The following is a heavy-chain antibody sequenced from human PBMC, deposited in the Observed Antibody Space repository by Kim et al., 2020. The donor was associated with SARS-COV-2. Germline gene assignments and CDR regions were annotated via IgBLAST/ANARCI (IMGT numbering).Heavy chain of an antibody. D-gene: IGHD6-6*01. CDR1: GFTFSSYW. CDR3: ARDGYGVAARPVDY. CDR2: IKQDGREK. J-gene: IGHJ4*02. V-gene: IGHV3-7*01. Sequence: GGSLRLSCAASGFTFSSYWMSWVRQAPGKGLEWVANIKQDGREKYYVDSVKGRFTISRDNAKNSLYLQMNSLRAEDTAVYYCARDGYGVAARPVDYWGQGTLVTVSS.